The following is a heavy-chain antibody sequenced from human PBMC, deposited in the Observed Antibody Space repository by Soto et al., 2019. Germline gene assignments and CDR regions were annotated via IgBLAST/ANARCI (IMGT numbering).Heavy chain of an antibody. D-gene: IGHD3-10*01. CDR1: GFTYSDYY. V-gene: IGHV3-11*01. Sequence: QVQLVESGGGLVRPGGSLRLSCVASGFTYSDYYMTWIRQSPGKGLEWVADMSSTGRITHFADTVKGQFTISGDNAKNLLLLQLNSLRAEDAAVYYCARAALMVRWVMEGMDVWGKGTTVTVSS. CDR2: MSSTGRIT. CDR3: ARAALMVRWVMEGMDV. J-gene: IGHJ6*04.